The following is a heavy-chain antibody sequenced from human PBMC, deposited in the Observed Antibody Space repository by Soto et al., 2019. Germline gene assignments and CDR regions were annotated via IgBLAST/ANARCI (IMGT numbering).Heavy chain of an antibody. J-gene: IGHJ4*02. D-gene: IGHD6-13*01. CDR2: ISSDGSEN. CDR3: AKALYGSSASPMDY. CDR1: GFPFSTSI. V-gene: IGHV3-30-3*01. Sequence: GGSLRLSCPASGFPFSTSILHWVRQAPGEWLDWGAGISSDGSENYYADALKGRFTISRDNSKNTLYRQMNSLKPEDTAFYYGAKALYGSSASPMDYWGQGTLVTVSS.